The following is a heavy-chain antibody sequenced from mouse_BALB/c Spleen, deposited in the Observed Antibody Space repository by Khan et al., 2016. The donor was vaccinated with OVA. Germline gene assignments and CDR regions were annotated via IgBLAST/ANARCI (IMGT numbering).Heavy chain of an antibody. CDR1: GFSLTSYG. V-gene: IGHV2-9*02. D-gene: IGHD1-3*01. J-gene: IGHJ4*01. Sequence: QVQLKESGPGLVAPSQSLSITCTVSGFSLTSYGVHWVRQPPGEGLEWLGVIWGGGSTNYNSAPMSRLSISKDNSKSQVFLKIYSLQTDDTAMYYCASEYDSSHYAMGYWGQGTSLTVSS. CDR3: ASEYDSSHYAMGY. CDR2: IWGGGST.